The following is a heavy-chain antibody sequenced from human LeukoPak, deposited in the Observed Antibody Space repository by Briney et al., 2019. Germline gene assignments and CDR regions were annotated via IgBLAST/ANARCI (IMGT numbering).Heavy chain of an antibody. CDR2: IKQDGSEK. J-gene: IGHJ4*02. CDR1: GFTFTNYW. CDR3: ASGHWYLAY. V-gene: IGHV3-7*01. D-gene: IGHD1-1*01. Sequence: GGSLRLSCAASGFTFTNYWMSWVRQAPGKGLEWVAHIKQDGSEKDYVDSVKGRFTISRDNTRNSLDLQMNSLRAEDTAVYYCASGHWYLAYWGQGTLVTVSS.